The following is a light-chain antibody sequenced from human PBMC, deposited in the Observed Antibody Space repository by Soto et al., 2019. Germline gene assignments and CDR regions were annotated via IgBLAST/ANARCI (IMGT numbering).Light chain of an antibody. CDR2: DVS. CDR1: SSDVGGYNY. V-gene: IGLV2-14*01. J-gene: IGLJ1*01. CDR3: SSYTSSSFYV. Sequence: QSALTQPPSVSGSTGQSITISCTGTSSDVGGYNYVSWYQQHPGKAPKLMIYDVSNRPSGVSNRFSGSKSGNTASLTISGLQAEDEADYYCSSYTSSSFYVFGTGTKVTVL.